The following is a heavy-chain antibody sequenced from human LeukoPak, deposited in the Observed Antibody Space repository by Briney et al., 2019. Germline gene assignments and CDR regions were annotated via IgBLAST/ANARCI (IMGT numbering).Heavy chain of an antibody. CDR1: GFTFNDYA. CDR3: AKSGPMVPGVRPYYYYHGMDV. Sequence: PGGSLRLSCAASGFTFNDYAMHWVRQAPGKGLEWVSLISWDGGRAYYGDSVKGRFTISRDNSKNSLFLQMNNLRVEDTALYYCAKSGPMVPGVRPYYYYHGMDVWGQGITVTVSS. D-gene: IGHD3-10*01. CDR2: ISWDGGRA. J-gene: IGHJ6*02. V-gene: IGHV3-43D*03.